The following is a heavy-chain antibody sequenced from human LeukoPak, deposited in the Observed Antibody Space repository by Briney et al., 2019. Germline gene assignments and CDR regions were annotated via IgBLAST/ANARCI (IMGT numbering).Heavy chain of an antibody. V-gene: IGHV3-30*02. D-gene: IGHD2-2*01. CDR2: IRYDGSNK. CDR3: AKAGCSSTSCYDLNWFDP. J-gene: IGHJ5*02. CDR1: GFTFSSYG. Sequence: GGSLRLSCAASGFTFSSYGMHWVRQAPGKGLEWVAFIRYDGSNKYYADSVKGRFTISRDNSKNTLYLQMNSLRAEDTAVYYCAKAGCSSTSCYDLNWFDPWGPGTLVTVSS.